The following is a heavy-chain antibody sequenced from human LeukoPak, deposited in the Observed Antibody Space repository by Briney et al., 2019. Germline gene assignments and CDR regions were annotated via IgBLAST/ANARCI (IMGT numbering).Heavy chain of an antibody. D-gene: IGHD3-9*01. CDR1: GGSISSSSYY. CDR3: ARTLDYDILTGYYKFAFDI. Sequence: PSETLSLTCTVSGGSISSSSYYWGWIRQPPGKGLEWIGSIYYSGSTYYNPSLKSRVTISVDTSKNQFSLKLSSVTAADTAVYYCARTLDYDILTGYYKFAFDIWGQGTMVTVSS. J-gene: IGHJ3*02. V-gene: IGHV4-39*07. CDR2: IYYSGST.